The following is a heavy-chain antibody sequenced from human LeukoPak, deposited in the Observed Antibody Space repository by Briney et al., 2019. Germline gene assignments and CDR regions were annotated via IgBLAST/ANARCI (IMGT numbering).Heavy chain of an antibody. V-gene: IGHV1-8*01. D-gene: IGHD3-22*01. CDR3: AVPNYYDSSGYYYNGYYFDY. Sequence: ASVKVSCKASGYTFTSYDINWVRQATGQGLEWMGWMNPNSGNTGYAQKFQGRVTMTRNTSISTAYMELSSLRSEDTAVYYCAVPNYYDSSGYYYNGYYFDYWGRGTLVTVSS. CDR2: MNPNSGNT. J-gene: IGHJ4*02. CDR1: GYTFTSYD.